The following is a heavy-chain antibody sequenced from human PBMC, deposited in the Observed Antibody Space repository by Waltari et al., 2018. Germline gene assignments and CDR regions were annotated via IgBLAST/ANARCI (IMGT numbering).Heavy chain of an antibody. Sequence: QVQLVEPGGGVVQPGRSLRLSREASGFTFTSYAMHGVRQAPGKGLEWVGVVTYDDINKFYAESVKGRFTISRDDSKNTVYLQMDSLRAEDTAVYFCVRDYADFWGQGTRVTVSS. CDR1: GFTFTSYA. CDR2: VTYDDINK. V-gene: IGHV3-30*04. CDR3: VRDYADF. J-gene: IGHJ4*02. D-gene: IGHD2-2*01.